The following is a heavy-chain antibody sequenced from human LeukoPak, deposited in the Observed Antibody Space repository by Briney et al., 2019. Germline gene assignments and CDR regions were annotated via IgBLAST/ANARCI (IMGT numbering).Heavy chain of an antibody. V-gene: IGHV3-15*01. D-gene: IGHD2-8*01. Sequence: GGSLRLSCAASGLTFSNAWMSWVRQAPGKGLEWVGRIQSKADGGTTDYATFVKGRFTISRDDSKNTLSLQMNSLKTEDTAVYYCTTDSSNGLCYYCYYYMDVWGKGTTVTASS. CDR3: TTDSSNGLCYYCYYYMDV. J-gene: IGHJ6*03. CDR1: GLTFSNAW. CDR2: IQSKADGGTT.